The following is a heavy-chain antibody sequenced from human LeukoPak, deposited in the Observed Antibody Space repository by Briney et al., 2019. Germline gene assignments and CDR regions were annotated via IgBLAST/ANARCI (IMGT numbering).Heavy chain of an antibody. J-gene: IGHJ6*02. V-gene: IGHV4-4*02. D-gene: IGHD6-19*01. CDR1: GGSISSSNW. CDR2: IYHSGST. CDR3: ARDVRIAVAGTVYYYGMDV. Sequence: SETPSLTCAVSGGSISSSNWWSWVRQPPGKGLEWIGEIYHSGSTNYNPSLKSRVTISVDKSKNQFSLKLSSVTAADTAVYYCARDVRIAVAGTVYYYGMDVWGQGTTVTVSS.